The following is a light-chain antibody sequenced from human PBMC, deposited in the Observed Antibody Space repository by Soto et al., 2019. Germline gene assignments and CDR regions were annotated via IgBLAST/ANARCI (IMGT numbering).Light chain of an antibody. CDR2: GAS. J-gene: IGKJ5*01. CDR1: QSVSSSF. V-gene: IGKV3-20*01. CDR3: QQYGSSPIT. Sequence: EIVLTQSPGTVSLSPGQRATLSCRGSQSVSSSFLAWYQQKAGQAPRLLIYGASTRATDIPDRFGGSGSGTDFTLTISRLEPEDFAVYFCQQYGSSPITFGQGTRLEIK.